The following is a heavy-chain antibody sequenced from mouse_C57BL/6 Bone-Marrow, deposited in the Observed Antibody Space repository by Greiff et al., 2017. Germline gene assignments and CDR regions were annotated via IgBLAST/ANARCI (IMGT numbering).Heavy chain of an antibody. Sequence: QVHVKQPGTELVKPGASVKLSCKASGYTFTSYWMHWVKQRPGHGLEWIGNINPSNGGTNYNEKFKRKATLTVDKSSSTPYMQLSSLTSEDSAVYFCARSVYLLWSLWGQGTTLTVSS. D-gene: IGHD2-1*01. J-gene: IGHJ2*01. CDR2: INPSNGGT. CDR3: ARSVYLLWSL. V-gene: IGHV1-53*01. CDR1: GYTFTSYW.